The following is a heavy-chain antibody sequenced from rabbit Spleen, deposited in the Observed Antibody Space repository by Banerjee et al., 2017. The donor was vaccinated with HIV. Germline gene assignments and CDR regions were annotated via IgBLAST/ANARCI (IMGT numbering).Heavy chain of an antibody. CDR1: GFSFSSTYW. V-gene: IGHV1S40*01. Sequence: QSLEESGGDLVKPGASLTLTCTASGFSFSSTYWMYWVRQAPGKGLEWIACINTVTGKTVYASWAKGRFIMSRTSSTTVTLQMTSLTAADTATYFCARDLVAVIGWNFNLWGPGTLVTVS. CDR2: INTVTGKT. D-gene: IGHD1-1*01. CDR3: ARDLVAVIGWNFNL. J-gene: IGHJ4*01.